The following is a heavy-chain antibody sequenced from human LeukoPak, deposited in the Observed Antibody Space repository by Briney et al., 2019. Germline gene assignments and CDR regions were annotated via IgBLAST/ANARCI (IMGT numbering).Heavy chain of an antibody. J-gene: IGHJ4*02. CDR1: GFTFSSYA. CDR2: ITYSGGNT. Sequence: GGSLRLSCAASGFTFSSYAMSWVRQAPGKGLEWVSTITYSGGNTYYADSVKGRFTISRDNSKSTLHLQMNSLRAEDTAVYYRAKDARRSSGWYFFDHWGQGTLVTVSS. V-gene: IGHV3-23*01. CDR3: AKDARRSSGWYFFDH. D-gene: IGHD6-19*01.